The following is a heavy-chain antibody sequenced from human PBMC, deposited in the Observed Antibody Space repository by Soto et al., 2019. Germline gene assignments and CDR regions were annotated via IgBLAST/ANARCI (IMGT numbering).Heavy chain of an antibody. CDR1: GGSISSGGNC. CDR3: ARAPNSWYVYFDY. V-gene: IGHV4-31*03. J-gene: IGHJ4*02. Sequence: SGTLSLTCIVSGGSISSGGNCWSWIRQHPGKGLEWIGYIYYSGSTYYNPSLKSRVTISVDTSKNQFSLKLSSVTAADTAVYFCARAPNSWYVYFDYWGQGTLATVSS. CDR2: IYYSGST. D-gene: IGHD6-13*01.